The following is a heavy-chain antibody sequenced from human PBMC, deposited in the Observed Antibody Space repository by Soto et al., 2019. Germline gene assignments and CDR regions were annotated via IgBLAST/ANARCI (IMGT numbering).Heavy chain of an antibody. CDR1: GYTFTSYY. CDR3: ARQEVRGAPRGYYYYYGMDV. J-gene: IGHJ6*02. Sequence: ASVKVSCKASGYTFTSYYMHWVRQAPGQGLEWMGIINPSGGSTSYAQKFQGRVTMTRDTSTSTVYMELSSLRSEDTAVYYCARQEVRGAPRGYYYYYGMDVWGQGTTVTVSS. CDR2: INPSGGST. V-gene: IGHV1-46*01. D-gene: IGHD3-10*01.